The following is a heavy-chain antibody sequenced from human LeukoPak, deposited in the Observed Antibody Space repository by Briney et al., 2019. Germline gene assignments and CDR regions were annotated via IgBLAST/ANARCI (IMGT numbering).Heavy chain of an antibody. CDR1: GFIFNNYA. D-gene: IGHD6-19*01. Sequence: GGSLRLSCAGSGFIFNNYAMHWVRQPPGKGLEWVSGISWNSGTIDYADSVRGRFTISRDNAKNSLYLQMDSLRVEDTALYYCAKDNRRHYTSGPNPDSLHWGQGALVTVSS. CDR3: AKDNRRHYTSGPNPDSLH. CDR2: ISWNSGTI. V-gene: IGHV3-9*01. J-gene: IGHJ4*02.